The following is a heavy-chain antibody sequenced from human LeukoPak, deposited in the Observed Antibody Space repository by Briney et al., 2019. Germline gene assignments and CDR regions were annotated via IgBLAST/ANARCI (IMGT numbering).Heavy chain of an antibody. CDR1: GFTFSNYV. Sequence: GGSLRLSCAASGFTFSNYVIHWVRQAPGKGLEWVAIISYDGSNEYYADSVKGRFTISRDNSKNTLYLQMNSLRAEDTAVYYCARRAGAYSHPYDYWGQGTLVTVSS. D-gene: IGHD4/OR15-4a*01. V-gene: IGHV3-30*04. CDR3: ARRAGAYSHPYDY. CDR2: ISYDGSNE. J-gene: IGHJ4*02.